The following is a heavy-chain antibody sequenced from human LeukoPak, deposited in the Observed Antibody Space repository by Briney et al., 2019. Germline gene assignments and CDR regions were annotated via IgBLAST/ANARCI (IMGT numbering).Heavy chain of an antibody. D-gene: IGHD3-9*01. J-gene: IGHJ4*02. CDR2: ISGSGGST. Sequence: GGSLRLSCAASEFTFSSYAMSWVRQAPGKGLEWVSAISGSGGSTYYADSVKGRFTISRDNSKNTVYLQMKSLRAEDTATYYCARSPYFDISTGYYFADYWGQGTLVTVSS. V-gene: IGHV3-23*01. CDR3: ARSPYFDISTGYYFADY. CDR1: EFTFSSYA.